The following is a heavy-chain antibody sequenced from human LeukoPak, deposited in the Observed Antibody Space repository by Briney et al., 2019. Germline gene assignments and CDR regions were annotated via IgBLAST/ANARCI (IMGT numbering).Heavy chain of an antibody. Sequence: SVEVSCHASGGSFRIYAITWEREAPGQGLEWMGRIIPIFGTANYTQKFQGRVTITTDESTSTAYMELSTLRSDDTAVYYCARERPPGDSSNWFLEGYFDIWGQGTLVTVSS. CDR2: IIPIFGTA. CDR3: ARERPPGDSSNWFLEGYFDI. D-gene: IGHD6-13*01. CDR1: GGSFRIYA. J-gene: IGHJ4*02. V-gene: IGHV1-69*05.